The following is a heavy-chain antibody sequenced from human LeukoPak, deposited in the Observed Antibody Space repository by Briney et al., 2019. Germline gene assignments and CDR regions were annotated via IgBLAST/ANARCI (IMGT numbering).Heavy chain of an antibody. J-gene: IGHJ4*02. D-gene: IGHD1-7*01. CDR2: IYYSGST. Sequence: SETLSLTCTVSGGSISSYYWSWIRQPPGKGLEWIGYIYYSGSTNYNPSLKSRVTISVDTSKNQLSLKLSSVTAADTAVYYCARAWNYAELGYWGQGTLVTVSS. CDR3: ARAWNYAELGY. CDR1: GGSISSYY. V-gene: IGHV4-59*01.